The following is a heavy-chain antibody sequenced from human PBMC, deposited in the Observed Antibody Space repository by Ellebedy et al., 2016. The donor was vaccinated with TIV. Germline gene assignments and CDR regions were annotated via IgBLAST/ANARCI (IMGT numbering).Heavy chain of an antibody. D-gene: IGHD2-15*01. V-gene: IGHV3-21*01. CDR3: SRGGGCGGGTCYYPDF. CDR1: GFTFSTYS. Sequence: GESLKISCAASGFTFSTYSLNWVRQAPGKGLEWVSSISTITNYADSVRGRFTISRDNAKKSLYLQMNSLRAEDTAVYYCSRGGGCGGGTCYYPDFWGQGTLVTVSS. J-gene: IGHJ4*02. CDR2: ISTITNY.